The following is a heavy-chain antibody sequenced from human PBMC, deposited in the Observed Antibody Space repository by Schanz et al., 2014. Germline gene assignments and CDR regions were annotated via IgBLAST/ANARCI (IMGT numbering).Heavy chain of an antibody. V-gene: IGHV3-11*01. CDR3: AKVAPAATYLDS. D-gene: IGHD2-2*01. CDR2: ISDSGDSA. Sequence: VQLVESGGGLAQPGGSLRLSCAASGFTFSDYYMTWMRQAPGKGLEWISDISDSGDSAHYADSVKGRFTISRDNAKNSLFLQMNSLSAEDTAVYYCAKVAPAATYLDSWGLGTLVTVSS. CDR1: GFTFSDYY. J-gene: IGHJ4*02.